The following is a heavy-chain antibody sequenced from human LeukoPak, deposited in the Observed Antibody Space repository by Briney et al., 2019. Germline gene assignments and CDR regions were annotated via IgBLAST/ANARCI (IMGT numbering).Heavy chain of an antibody. CDR1: GGSISSYY. D-gene: IGHD3-10*01. V-gene: IGHV4-4*07. CDR2: IYTSGST. Sequence: SETLSLTCTVSGGSISSYYWSWIRQPAGKGLEWIGRIYTSGSTNYNPSLKSRVTMSVDTSKNQFSLKLSSVTAADTAVYYCARAVWFGQTRYYYFDYWGQGTLVTVSS. CDR3: ARAVWFGQTRYYYFDY. J-gene: IGHJ4*02.